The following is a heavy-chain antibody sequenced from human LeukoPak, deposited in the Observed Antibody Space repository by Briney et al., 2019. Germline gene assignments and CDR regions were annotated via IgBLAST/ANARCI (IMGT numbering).Heavy chain of an antibody. CDR3: ARGPGYSYGYGLDY. CDR1: GGSISSYY. V-gene: IGHV4-59*01. Sequence: SETLSLTCTVSGGSISSYYWSWIRQPPGKGLEWIGYIYYSGSTNYNPSLKSRVTISVDTSKNQFSLKLSSVTAADTAVYYCARGPGYSYGYGLDYWSQESLVTVSS. CDR2: IYYSGST. J-gene: IGHJ4*02. D-gene: IGHD5-18*01.